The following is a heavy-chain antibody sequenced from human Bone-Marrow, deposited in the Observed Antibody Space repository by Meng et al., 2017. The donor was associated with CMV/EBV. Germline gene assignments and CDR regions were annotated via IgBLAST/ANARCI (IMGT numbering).Heavy chain of an antibody. CDR3: AKDVRSYDSSGHVYY. Sequence: GGSLRLSCAASGFTFDDYAMHWVRQAPGKGLEWVSGISWNSGSIGYADSVKGRFTISRDNANNSMYLQMNSLRAEDTALYYCAKDVRSYDSSGHVYYWGQGTLVTVSS. V-gene: IGHV3-9*01. D-gene: IGHD3-22*01. CDR2: ISWNSGSI. J-gene: IGHJ4*02. CDR1: GFTFDDYA.